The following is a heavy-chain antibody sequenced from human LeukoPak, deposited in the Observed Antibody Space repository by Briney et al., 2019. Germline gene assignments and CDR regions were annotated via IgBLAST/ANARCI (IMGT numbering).Heavy chain of an antibody. V-gene: IGHV3-74*01. D-gene: IGHD6-25*01. Sequence: GSLRLSCAASGFTFSSNWMHWVRQAPGKGLVWVSCISGDGRSTAYADSVKGRFTISRDNAKNSLYLQMNSLRADDTAVYYCARFAAGGSYYYYMDVWGKGTTVTVSS. CDR1: GFTFSSNW. CDR3: ARFAAGGSYYYYMDV. J-gene: IGHJ6*03. CDR2: ISGDGRST.